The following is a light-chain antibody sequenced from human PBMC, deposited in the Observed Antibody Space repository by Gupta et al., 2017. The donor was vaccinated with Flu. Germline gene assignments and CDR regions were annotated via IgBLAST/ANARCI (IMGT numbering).Light chain of an antibody. CDR3: QQRSNWPPVIT. CDR1: QSVSSY. J-gene: IGKJ5*01. Sequence: RATLSCRASQSVSSYLAWYQQKPGQAPRLLIYDASNRATGIPARFSGSGSGTDFTLTISSLEPEDFAVYYCQQRSNWPPVITFGQGTRLEIK. V-gene: IGKV3-11*01. CDR2: DAS.